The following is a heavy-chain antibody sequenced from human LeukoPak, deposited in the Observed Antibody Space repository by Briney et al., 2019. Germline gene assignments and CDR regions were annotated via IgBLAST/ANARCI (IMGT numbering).Heavy chain of an antibody. Sequence: GSLRLSCAASGFTFSDYYMSWIRQAPGKGLEWIGYIYYSGSTNYNPSLKSRVTISVDTSKNQFSLKLSSVTAADTAVYYCARHSSSWTPCAFDIWGQGTMVTVSS. CDR1: GFTFSDYY. CDR2: IYYSGST. D-gene: IGHD6-13*01. V-gene: IGHV4-59*08. J-gene: IGHJ3*02. CDR3: ARHSSSWTPCAFDI.